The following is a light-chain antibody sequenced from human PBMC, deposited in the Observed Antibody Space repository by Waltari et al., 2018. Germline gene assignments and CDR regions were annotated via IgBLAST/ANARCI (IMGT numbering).Light chain of an antibody. V-gene: IGLV2-18*02. Sequence: QSALTQPPSVSGSPGQSVTISCTGTSSDISPYQRFSWYQQPPGTAPKLIIFEVTNRPSGVPDRFSGSQSGYTASLTISGLQAEDEAHYYCAAWTDTSKIVFGGGTRVTVL. J-gene: IGLJ2*01. CDR2: EVT. CDR1: SSDISPYQR. CDR3: AAWTDTSKIV.